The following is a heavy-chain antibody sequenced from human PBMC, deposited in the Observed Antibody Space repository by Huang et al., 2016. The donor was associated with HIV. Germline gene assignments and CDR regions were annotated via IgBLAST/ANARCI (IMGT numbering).Heavy chain of an antibody. CDR3: ARGGPYSRDYYYYGMDV. Sequence: QVQLQESGPGLVKPSETLSLTCTVSGGSISSYYWSWIRQPPGKGLEWIGYIHYSGSTNYNPSRKSRVTTAGDTSKNQFFLKLSSVTAADTAVYYCARGGPYSRDYYYYGMDVWGQGTTVTVSS. D-gene: IGHD6-13*01. CDR1: GGSISSYY. V-gene: IGHV4-59*01. CDR2: IHYSGST. J-gene: IGHJ6*02.